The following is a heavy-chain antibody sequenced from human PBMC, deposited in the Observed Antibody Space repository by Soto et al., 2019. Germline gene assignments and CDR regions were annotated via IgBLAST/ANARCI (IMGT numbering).Heavy chain of an antibody. V-gene: IGHV3-53*01. D-gene: IGHD3-16*01. J-gene: IGHJ4*02. Sequence: EVQLVESGGGLIQPGGSLRLSCAVSGFTVSNNYMSWVRQAPGKGLEGVSVIYSGGYTAYGDSVKGRFTISRDNSKNTSFFKMKRVGPDSTAVSYGARRPGGWGYWGQGTLVPVSS. CDR3: ARRPGGWGY. CDR1: GFTVSNNY. CDR2: IYSGGYT.